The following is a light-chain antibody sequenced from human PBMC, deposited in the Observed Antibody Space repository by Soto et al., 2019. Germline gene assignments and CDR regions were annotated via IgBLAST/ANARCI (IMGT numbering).Light chain of an antibody. Sequence: EIVMPQSPATLSVSPGERATLSCRASQSVSSKLAWYQQKPGQPPRLLIYAASTRATGIPVRFSGSGSGTEFTLTISSLQSEDFAVYYCQQYNNWPWTFGQGTKVDIK. CDR3: QQYNNWPWT. CDR2: AAS. CDR1: QSVSSK. V-gene: IGKV3-15*01. J-gene: IGKJ1*01.